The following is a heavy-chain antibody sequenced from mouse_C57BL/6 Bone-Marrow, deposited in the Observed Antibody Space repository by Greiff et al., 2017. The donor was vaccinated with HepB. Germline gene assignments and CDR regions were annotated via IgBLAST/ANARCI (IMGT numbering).Heavy chain of an antibody. CDR1: GYAFTNYL. V-gene: IGHV1-54*01. Sequence: QVQLQQSGAELVRPGTSVKVSCKASGYAFTNYLIEWVKQRPGQGLEWIGVINPGSGGTNYNEKFKGKATLTADKSSSTAYMQLSSLTSEDSAVYVCARRDYGSLYAMDYWGQGTSVTVSS. CDR2: INPGSGGT. J-gene: IGHJ4*01. CDR3: ARRDYGSLYAMDY. D-gene: IGHD1-1*01.